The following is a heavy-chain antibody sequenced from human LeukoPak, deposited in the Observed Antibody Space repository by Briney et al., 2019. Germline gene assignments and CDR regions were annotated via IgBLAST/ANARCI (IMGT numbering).Heavy chain of an antibody. D-gene: IGHD3-9*01. CDR2: IYPGDSET. CDR3: GRLIYDIVTGNFDY. J-gene: IGHJ4*02. Sequence: GESLKISCKGSGYIFASYWIGWVRQMPGKGLEWMGSIYPGDSETRYSPSFQGQVTISADKSISTAYLQWSSLKASDTAMYYCGRLIYDIVTGNFDYWGPGTLVTVSS. V-gene: IGHV5-51*01. CDR1: GYIFASYW.